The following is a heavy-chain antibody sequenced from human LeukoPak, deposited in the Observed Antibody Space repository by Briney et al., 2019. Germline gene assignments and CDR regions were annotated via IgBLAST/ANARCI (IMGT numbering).Heavy chain of an antibody. CDR2: ISYDGSKT. D-gene: IGHD1-26*01. CDR1: GFTFNIYA. Sequence: GGSLRLSCAASGFTFNIYAMHWVRQAPGKVLEWVAVISYDGSKTYYADSVKGRFTISRDNSKNTLYLQINSLRAEDTALYYCARTMYITGSSDFDYWGQGTLVTVSS. J-gene: IGHJ4*02. V-gene: IGHV3-30-3*01. CDR3: ARTMYITGSSDFDY.